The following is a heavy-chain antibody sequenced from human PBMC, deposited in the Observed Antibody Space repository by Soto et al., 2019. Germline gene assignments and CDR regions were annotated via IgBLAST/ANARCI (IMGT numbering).Heavy chain of an antibody. J-gene: IGHJ4*01. CDR3: ARQEAGSYFDF. CDR1: GFTFSDYG. D-gene: IGHD1-26*01. CDR2: ISSDGRDE. V-gene: IGHV3-30*03. Sequence: SLRLSCSVSGFTFSDYGMHWVRQAPGEGLQWVAVISSDGRDEQYADSVKGRFTASRDNSKSTFYLQMNSLSPEDTAVYSCARQEAGSYFDFWGQGTLVTVSS.